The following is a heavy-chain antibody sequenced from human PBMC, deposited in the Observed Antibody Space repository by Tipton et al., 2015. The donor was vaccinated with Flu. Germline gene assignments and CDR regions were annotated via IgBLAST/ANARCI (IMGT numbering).Heavy chain of an antibody. Sequence: TLSLTCTVSGGSISSSSYYWGLIRQPPGKGLEWIGIIYYSGSTYYNPSLKSRVTISVDTSKNQFSLKLSSVTAADTAVYYCARDRGDTAMVMIYYYYGMDVWGQGTTVTVSS. J-gene: IGHJ6*02. CDR1: GGSISSSSYY. CDR3: ARDRGDTAMVMIYYYYGMDV. V-gene: IGHV4-39*07. CDR2: IYYSGST. D-gene: IGHD5-18*01.